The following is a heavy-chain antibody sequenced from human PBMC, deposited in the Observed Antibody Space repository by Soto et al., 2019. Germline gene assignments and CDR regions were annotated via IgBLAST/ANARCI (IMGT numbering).Heavy chain of an antibody. CDR2: ITYDGSNK. Sequence: LRLSCAASGFTFSSYSMHWVRQAPGKGLEWVADITYDGSNKYYADSVKGRFTISRDNSKNSLYLQMNSLRAEDTAVYYCARVTTIAAHSAYGGQGTLVTVSS. D-gene: IGHD6-6*01. CDR3: ARVTTIAAHSAY. CDR1: GFTFSSYS. J-gene: IGHJ4*02. V-gene: IGHV3-30*04.